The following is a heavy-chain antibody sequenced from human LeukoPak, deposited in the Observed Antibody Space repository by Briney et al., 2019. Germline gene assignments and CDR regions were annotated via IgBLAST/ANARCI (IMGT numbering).Heavy chain of an antibody. CDR2: IYYSGYT. Sequence: PSETLSLTCTVSGGSISSGSYYWSWIRQPPGKGLEWIGYIYYSGYTNYNPSPRSRVTISVDTSKNQFSLKLSSVTAADAAVYYCARTTMVRGTYYMDVWGKGTTVTISS. D-gene: IGHD3-10*01. CDR1: GGSISSGSYY. V-gene: IGHV4-61*01. J-gene: IGHJ6*03. CDR3: ARTTMVRGTYYMDV.